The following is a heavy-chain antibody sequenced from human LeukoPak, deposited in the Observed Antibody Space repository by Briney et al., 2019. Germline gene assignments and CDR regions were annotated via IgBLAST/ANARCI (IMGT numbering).Heavy chain of an antibody. CDR1: GGSIRSSYYY. Sequence: PSETLSLTCTVSGGSIRSSYYYWGWIRQPPGKGLEWIGEINHSGSTNYNPSLKSRVTISVDTSKNQFSLKLSSVTAADTAVYYCARGLSPLEWSSYFDYWGQGTLVTVSS. CDR3: ARGLSPLEWSSYFDY. D-gene: IGHD3-3*01. V-gene: IGHV4-39*07. CDR2: INHSGST. J-gene: IGHJ4*02.